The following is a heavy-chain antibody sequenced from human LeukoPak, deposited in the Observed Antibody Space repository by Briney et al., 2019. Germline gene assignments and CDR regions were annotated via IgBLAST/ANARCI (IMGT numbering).Heavy chain of an antibody. V-gene: IGHV1-18*01. J-gene: IGHJ5*02. D-gene: IGHD6-19*01. CDR1: GYTFTSYG. CDR2: ISAYNGNT. Sequence: EASVKVSCKASGYTFTSYGISWVRQAPGQGLEWMGWISAYNGNTNYAQKLQGRVTMTTDTSTSTAYMELRSLRSDGTAVYYCARGVIAVAGNNWFDPWGQGTLVTVSS. CDR3: ARGVIAVAGNNWFDP.